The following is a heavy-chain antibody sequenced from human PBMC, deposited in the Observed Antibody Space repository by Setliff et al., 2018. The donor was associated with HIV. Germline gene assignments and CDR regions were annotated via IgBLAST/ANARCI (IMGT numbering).Heavy chain of an antibody. V-gene: IGHV3-74*01. CDR3: YYYMDV. CDR2: INSDGSST. CDR1: GFTLSSYW. J-gene: IGHJ6*03. Sequence: GGSLRLSCEAPGFTLSSYWMHWARQVPGKGLVWVSRINSDGSSTSYADSVTGRFTISRDNARNTVYLQLNSLRVEDTAVYYYYYYMDVWGKGTTVTVSS.